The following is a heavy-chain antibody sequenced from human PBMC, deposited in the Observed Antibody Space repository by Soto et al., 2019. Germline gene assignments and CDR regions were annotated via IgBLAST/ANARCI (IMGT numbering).Heavy chain of an antibody. J-gene: IGHJ4*02. D-gene: IGHD1-7*01. Sequence: PGGSLRLSCAASGFTFSSYGMHWVRQAPGKGLEWVAVISYDGSNKYYADSVKGRFTISRDNSKNTLYLQMNSLRAEGTAVYYCAKDPLELRPAPGPYYFDYWGQGTLVTVSS. CDR1: GFTFSSYG. V-gene: IGHV3-30*18. CDR2: ISYDGSNK. CDR3: AKDPLELRPAPGPYYFDY.